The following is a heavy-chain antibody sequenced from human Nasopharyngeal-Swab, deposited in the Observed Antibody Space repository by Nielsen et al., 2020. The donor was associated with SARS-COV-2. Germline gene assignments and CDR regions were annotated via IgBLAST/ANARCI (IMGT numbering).Heavy chain of an antibody. V-gene: IGHV3-30*18. Sequence: WIRQPPGKGLEWVAVISYDGSNKYYADSVKGRFTISRDNSENTLYLQMNSLRAEDTAVYYCAKGGYSGYDPLGMDVWGQGTTVTVSS. CDR3: AKGGYSGYDPLGMDV. J-gene: IGHJ6*02. D-gene: IGHD5-12*01. CDR2: ISYDGSNK.